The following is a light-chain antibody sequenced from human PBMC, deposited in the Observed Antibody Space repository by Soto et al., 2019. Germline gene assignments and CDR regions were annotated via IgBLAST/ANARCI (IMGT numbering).Light chain of an antibody. V-gene: IGKV1-39*01. CDR1: QSINNY. Sequence: DLQMTQSPSSLSASVGDRVTITCRATQSINNYLNWYQQKPGKAPKLLIYAASTLQSGVPSRFSGSGSGTDFTLSISSLQPEDFATYYCQQTYSLRTFGQGTKVEMK. CDR3: QQTYSLRT. CDR2: AAS. J-gene: IGKJ1*01.